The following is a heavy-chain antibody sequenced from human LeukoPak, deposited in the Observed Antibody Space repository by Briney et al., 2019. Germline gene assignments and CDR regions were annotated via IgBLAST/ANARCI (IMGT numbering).Heavy chain of an antibody. J-gene: IGHJ6*02. V-gene: IGHV1-3*01. CDR2: VNAGNGNT. CDR3: ARDGAAGYYGMDV. CDR1: GGTFSSYA. Sequence: ASVKVSFKASGGTFSSYAISWVRQAPGQGLEWMGWVNAGNGNTKYSQKFQGRVTITRDTSASTAYMELSSLRSEDTAVYYCARDGAAGYYGMDVWGQGTTVTVSS. D-gene: IGHD6-13*01.